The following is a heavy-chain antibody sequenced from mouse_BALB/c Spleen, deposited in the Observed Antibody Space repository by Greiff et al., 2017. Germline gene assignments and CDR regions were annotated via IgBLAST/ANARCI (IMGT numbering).Heavy chain of an antibody. CDR1: GFSLTSYG. Sequence: VQLQQSGPGLVQPSQSLSITCTVSGFSLTSYGVHWVRQSPGKGLEWLGVIWSGGSTDYNAAFISRLSISKDNSKSQVFFKMNSLQANDTAIYYCARNSYDYESWFAYWGQGTLVTVSA. CDR3: ARNSYDYESWFAY. V-gene: IGHV2-2*02. CDR2: IWSGGST. J-gene: IGHJ3*01. D-gene: IGHD2-4*01.